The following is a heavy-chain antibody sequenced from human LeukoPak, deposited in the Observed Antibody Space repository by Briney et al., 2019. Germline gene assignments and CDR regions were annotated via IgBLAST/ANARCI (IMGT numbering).Heavy chain of an antibody. J-gene: IGHJ4*02. Sequence: GESLKISYKGSGYSFTSYWIGWVRQMPGKGLEWMGIMYPGDSDTRYRPSFQGQVTISADKSISTAYLQWSSLKASDTAMYYCARRGQRDYFDYWGQGTLVTVSS. V-gene: IGHV5-51*01. CDR1: GYSFTSYW. CDR2: MYPGDSDT. CDR3: ARRGQRDYFDY.